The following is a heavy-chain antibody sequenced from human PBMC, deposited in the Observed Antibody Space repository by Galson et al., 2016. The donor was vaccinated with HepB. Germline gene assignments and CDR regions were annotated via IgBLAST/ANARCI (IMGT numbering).Heavy chain of an antibody. CDR2: MSHSGTT. CDR1: GDSISSTSSF. Sequence: SETLSLTCIVSGDSISSTSSFWGWIRQPPGKGLEWIGSMSHSGTTYYSPSLKRRVTMSADTSKTQFSLRLTSVTAADTAVYYCARRGLGKNIFDIWGQGTRVTV. CDR3: ARRGLGKNIFDI. D-gene: IGHD2/OR15-2a*01. V-gene: IGHV4-39*01. J-gene: IGHJ3*02.